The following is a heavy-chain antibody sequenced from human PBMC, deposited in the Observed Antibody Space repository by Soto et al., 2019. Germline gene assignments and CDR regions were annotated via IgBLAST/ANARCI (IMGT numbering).Heavy chain of an antibody. CDR3: ARHLVSGITIFGVVSYGMDV. J-gene: IGHJ6*02. D-gene: IGHD3-3*01. CDR1: GGSISSYY. CDR2: IYYSGST. V-gene: IGHV4-59*04. Sequence: PSETLSLTCTVSGGSISSYYWSWIRQPPGKGLEWIGYIYYSGSTYYNPSLKSRVTISVDTSKNQFSLKLSSVTAADTAVYYCARHLVSGITIFGVVSYGMDVWGQGTTVTVSS.